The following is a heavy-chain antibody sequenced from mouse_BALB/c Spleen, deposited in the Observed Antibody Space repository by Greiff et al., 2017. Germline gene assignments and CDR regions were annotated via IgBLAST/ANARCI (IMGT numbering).Heavy chain of an antibody. CDR3: NADGNYPDY. CDR2: IDPETGGT. CDR1: GYTFTDYE. V-gene: IGHV1-15*01. Sequence: VQLQQSGAELVRPGASVTLSCKASGYTFTDYEMHWVKQTPVHGLEWIGAIDPETGGTAYNQKFKGKATLTADKSSSTAYMELRSLTSEDSAVYYCNADGNYPDYWGQGTTLTVSS. D-gene: IGHD2-1*01. J-gene: IGHJ2*01.